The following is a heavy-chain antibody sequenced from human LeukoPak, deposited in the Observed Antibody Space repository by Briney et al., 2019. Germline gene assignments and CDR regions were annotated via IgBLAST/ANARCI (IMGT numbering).Heavy chain of an antibody. D-gene: IGHD6-13*01. Sequence: GGSLRLSCAASGFTFSSYAMSWVRQAPGKGLEWVSAISGSGGSTYYADSVKGRFTISRDNSKNTLYLQMNSLRAEDTAEYYCAKYKGSSWSRTFDYWGQGTLVTVSS. V-gene: IGHV3-23*01. CDR2: ISGSGGST. J-gene: IGHJ4*02. CDR3: AKYKGSSWSRTFDY. CDR1: GFTFSSYA.